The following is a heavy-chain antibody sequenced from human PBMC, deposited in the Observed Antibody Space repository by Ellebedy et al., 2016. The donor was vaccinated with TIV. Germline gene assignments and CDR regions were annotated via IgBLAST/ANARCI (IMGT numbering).Heavy chain of an antibody. CDR2: IGAAGDT. D-gene: IGHD1-26*01. V-gene: IGHV3-13*01. CDR3: ATERSGSYYNY. CDR1: GFTFSSYD. J-gene: IGHJ4*02. Sequence: GESLKISCAASGFTFSSYDMHWVRQGSGNGLEWVSSIGAAGDTYYAGSVKGRVAISRENAKNSLHLQLNNLRVGDTAVYYCATERSGSYYNYWGQGTLVTVSS.